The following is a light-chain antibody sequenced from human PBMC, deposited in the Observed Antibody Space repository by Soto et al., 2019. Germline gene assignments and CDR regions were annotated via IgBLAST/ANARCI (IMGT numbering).Light chain of an antibody. Sequence: EIAITQSPATLSVSTGERATLFCRASQSVSSNLAWYQQKPGQAPRLLIYGASTRATGIPARFSGSGSGTEFTLTLTRLQPEDFAVYDCQQYGSSPWTSGQGTKVDI. CDR1: QSVSSN. CDR3: QQYGSSPWT. CDR2: GAS. V-gene: IGKV3-15*01. J-gene: IGKJ1*01.